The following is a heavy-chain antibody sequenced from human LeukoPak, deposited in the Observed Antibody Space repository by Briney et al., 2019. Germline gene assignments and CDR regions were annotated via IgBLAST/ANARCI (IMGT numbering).Heavy chain of an antibody. V-gene: IGHV4-59*01. CDR2: IYYSGST. CDR3: AREWERLIDY. J-gene: IGHJ4*02. Sequence: SETLSLTCTVSGGPISDSYWTWIRQPPGKGLEWIGYIYYSGSTNYNPSLKSRVTISVDTSKNQFSLKLSSVTAADTAVYYCAREWERLIDYWGQGTLVTVSS. D-gene: IGHD1-26*01. CDR1: GGPISDSY.